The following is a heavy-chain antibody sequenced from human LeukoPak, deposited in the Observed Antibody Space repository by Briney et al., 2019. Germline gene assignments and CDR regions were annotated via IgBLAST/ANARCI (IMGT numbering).Heavy chain of an antibody. Sequence: GGSLRLSCAASGFTFSSYDMHWVRQATGKGLEWVSAIGTAGDTYYPGSVKGRYTISRENAKNSLYLQMNSLRAGDTAVYYCARARVRSSGSYDLDYWGQGTLVTVSS. J-gene: IGHJ4*02. V-gene: IGHV3-13*01. CDR1: GFTFSSYD. CDR2: IGTAGDT. D-gene: IGHD1-26*01. CDR3: ARARVRSSGSYDLDY.